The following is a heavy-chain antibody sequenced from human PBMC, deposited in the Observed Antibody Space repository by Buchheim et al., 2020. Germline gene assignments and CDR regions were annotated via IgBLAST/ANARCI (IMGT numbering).Heavy chain of an antibody. Sequence: QVQLQQWGAGLLKPSETLSLTCAVYGGSFSGYYWSWIRQPPGKGMEWIGEINHSGSTNYNPSLKSRVTITVDTPKNQFSLKLSSVTAADTAVYYCARAQRSTRIQLWKKPFDYWGQGTL. V-gene: IGHV4-34*01. CDR2: INHSGST. D-gene: IGHD5-18*01. CDR3: ARAQRSTRIQLWKKPFDY. CDR1: GGSFSGYY. J-gene: IGHJ4*02.